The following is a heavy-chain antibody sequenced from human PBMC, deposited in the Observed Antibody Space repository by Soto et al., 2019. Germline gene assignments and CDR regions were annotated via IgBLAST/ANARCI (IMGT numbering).Heavy chain of an antibody. Sequence: SETLSLTCAVYGGSFSGYYWSWIRQPPGKGLEWIGEINHSGSTNYNPSLKSRVTISVDTSKNQFSLKLSSVTAADTAVYYCARGGPNWNWRLGGMDVWGQGTTVTVSS. CDR1: GGSFSGYY. CDR2: INHSGST. CDR3: ARGGPNWNWRLGGMDV. D-gene: IGHD1-1*01. V-gene: IGHV4-34*01. J-gene: IGHJ6*02.